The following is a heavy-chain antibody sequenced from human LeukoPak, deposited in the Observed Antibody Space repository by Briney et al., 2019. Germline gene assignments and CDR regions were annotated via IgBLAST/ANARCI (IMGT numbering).Heavy chain of an antibody. Sequence: GGSLRLSCAGSGFTFSSYGMHWVRQAPGKGMKWVAFIRYDGSNKYYADSVKGRFTISRDNSKNTLYLQMNSLRAEDTAVYYCAKDRTIFGVVNWFDPWGQGTLVTVSS. CDR3: AKDRTIFGVVNWFDP. D-gene: IGHD3-3*01. CDR1: GFTFSSYG. J-gene: IGHJ5*02. V-gene: IGHV3-30*02. CDR2: IRYDGSNK.